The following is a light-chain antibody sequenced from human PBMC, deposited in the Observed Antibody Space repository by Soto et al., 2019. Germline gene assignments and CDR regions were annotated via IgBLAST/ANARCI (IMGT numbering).Light chain of an antibody. J-gene: IGKJ1*01. CDR3: QQYGSSPGT. V-gene: IGKV3-20*01. CDR1: QSVSSSY. Sequence: EIVLTQSPGTLSLSPGERATLSCRASQSVSSSYLAWYQQKPGQAPRLLIYGASNRATGIPERFSGSGSGTDFTLTISRLEPEDFAVYYCQQYGSSPGTFGQGTKVEIK. CDR2: GAS.